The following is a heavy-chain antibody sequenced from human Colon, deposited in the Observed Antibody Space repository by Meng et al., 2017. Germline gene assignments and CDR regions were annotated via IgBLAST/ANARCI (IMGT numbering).Heavy chain of an antibody. CDR3: GRDQGRQLINH. Sequence: QEQLQGSGPGLVKPSGTRSLTCTGSGDSISSDIWWSWVRQPPGKGLEWIGEVYHRGDTNYNPSLKSRVVISVDRSKNQFSLNLSSVTAADTAVYYCGRDQGRQLINHWGQGTLVTVSS. J-gene: IGHJ4*02. CDR1: GDSISSDIW. V-gene: IGHV4-4*02. CDR2: VYHRGDT. D-gene: IGHD1-1*01.